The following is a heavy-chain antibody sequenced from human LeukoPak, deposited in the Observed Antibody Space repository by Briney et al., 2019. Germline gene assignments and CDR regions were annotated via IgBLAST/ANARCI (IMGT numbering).Heavy chain of an antibody. V-gene: IGHV4-38-2*02. CDR2: IYHSGST. CDR1: GYSISSGYY. CDR3: ARDRGAYDSSGYYSNYFDY. Sequence: SETLSLTCTVSGYSISSGYYWGWIRQPPGKGLEWMGSIYHSGSTYYNPSLKSRVTISVDTSKNQFSLKLSSVTAADTAVYYRARDRGAYDSSGYYSNYFDYWGQGTLVTVSS. D-gene: IGHD3-22*01. J-gene: IGHJ4*02.